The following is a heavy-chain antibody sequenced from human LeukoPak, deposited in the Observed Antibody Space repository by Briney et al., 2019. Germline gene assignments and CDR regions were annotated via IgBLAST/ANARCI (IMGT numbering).Heavy chain of an antibody. CDR3: ARGPIFGVVRYFDP. CDR2: INHSGST. CDR1: GGSFSGYY. J-gene: IGHJ5*02. D-gene: IGHD3-3*01. Sequence: PSETLSLTCAVYGGSFSGYYWSWIRQPPGKGLEWVGEINHSGSTNYNPSLKSRVTISVDTSKNQFSRKLSSVTAADTAVYYCARGPIFGVVRYFDPWGQGTLVTVSS. V-gene: IGHV4-34*01.